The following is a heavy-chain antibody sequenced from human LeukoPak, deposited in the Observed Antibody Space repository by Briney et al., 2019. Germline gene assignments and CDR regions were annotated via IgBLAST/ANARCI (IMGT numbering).Heavy chain of an antibody. V-gene: IGHV3-23*01. J-gene: IGHJ4*02. Sequence: PGGSLRLSCAASGFTFSSYGMSWVRQAPGKGLEWVSAISGSGGSTYYADSVKGRFTISRDNSKNTLYLQMNSLRAEDTAVYYCAKDLHDYGDYVQDYWGQGTLVTVSS. D-gene: IGHD4-17*01. CDR1: GFTFSSYG. CDR3: AKDLHDYGDYVQDY. CDR2: ISGSGGST.